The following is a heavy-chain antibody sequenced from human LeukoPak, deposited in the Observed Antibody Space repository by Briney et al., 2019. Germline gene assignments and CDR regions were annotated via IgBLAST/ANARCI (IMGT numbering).Heavy chain of an antibody. D-gene: IGHD3-3*01. Sequence: PGGSLRLSCAASGFTFSSYAMGWVRQAPGKGLEWVSAISGSGGSTYYADSVKGRFTISRDNSKNTLYLQMNSLRAEDTAVYYCAKQTYYDFWSGYPDYWGQGTLVTVSS. CDR3: AKQTYYDFWSGYPDY. J-gene: IGHJ4*02. V-gene: IGHV3-23*01. CDR1: GFTFSSYA. CDR2: ISGSGGST.